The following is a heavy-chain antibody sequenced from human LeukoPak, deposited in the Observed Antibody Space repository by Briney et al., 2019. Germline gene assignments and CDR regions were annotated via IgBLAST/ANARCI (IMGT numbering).Heavy chain of an antibody. CDR2: ISSNGGST. CDR1: GFTFRSYA. V-gene: IGHV3-64*02. J-gene: IGHJ4*02. CDR3: AREGGPTGLDH. D-gene: IGHD1-1*01. Sequence: GGSLRLSCVTSGFTFRSYAMDWVRQAPGKGLEYVSAISSNGGSTNYADSVKGRFTISRDNSKNTLYLQMGSLRPDDMAVYYCAREGGPTGLDHWGPGTLVTVSS.